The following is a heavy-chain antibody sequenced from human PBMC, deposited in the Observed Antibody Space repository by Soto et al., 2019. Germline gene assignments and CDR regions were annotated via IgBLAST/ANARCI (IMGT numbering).Heavy chain of an antibody. J-gene: IGHJ5*02. V-gene: IGHV4-30-2*01. CDR1: GGSISSGGYS. Sequence: PSETLSLTCAVSGGSISSGGYSWSWIRQPPGKGLEWIGYIYHSGSTYYNPSLKSRVTISVDRSKNQFSLKLSSVTAADTAVYYCARAIESYYDIPGGGFDPWGQGTLVTVSS. CDR2: IYHSGST. D-gene: IGHD3-9*01. CDR3: ARAIESYYDIPGGGFDP.